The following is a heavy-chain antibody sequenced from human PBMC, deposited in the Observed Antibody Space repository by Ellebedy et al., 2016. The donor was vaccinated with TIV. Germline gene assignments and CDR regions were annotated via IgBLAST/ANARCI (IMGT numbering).Heavy chain of an antibody. V-gene: IGHV1-24*01. Sequence: ASVKVSXXVSGYTLTELSMHWVRQAPGKGLEWMGGFDPEDGETIYAQKFQGRVTMTEDTSTDTAYMELSSLRSEDTAVYYCATGYSSSWYVNYMDVWGKGTTVTVS. CDR2: FDPEDGET. D-gene: IGHD6-13*01. CDR1: GYTLTELS. CDR3: ATGYSSSWYVNYMDV. J-gene: IGHJ6*03.